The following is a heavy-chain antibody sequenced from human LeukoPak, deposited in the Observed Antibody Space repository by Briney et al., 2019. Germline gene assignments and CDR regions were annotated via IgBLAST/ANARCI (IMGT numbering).Heavy chain of an antibody. Sequence: SETLSLTCAVSGGSISSGGYSWSWIRQPPGKGLEWIGYIYHSGSTYYNPSLKSRVTISVDRSKNQFSLKLSSVTAADTAVYYCARVNPNTATGRRGGVFDYWGQGTLVTVSS. J-gene: IGHJ4*02. V-gene: IGHV4-30-2*01. D-gene: IGHD5-18*01. CDR3: ARVNPNTATGRRGGVFDY. CDR2: IYHSGST. CDR1: GGSISSGGYS.